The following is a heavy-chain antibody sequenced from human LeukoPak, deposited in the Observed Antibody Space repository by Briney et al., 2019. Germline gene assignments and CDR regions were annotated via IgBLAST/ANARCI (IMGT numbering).Heavy chain of an antibody. CDR2: ISAYNGNT. D-gene: IGHD3-3*01. J-gene: IGHJ6*02. Sequence: ASVKGSCKASGYTFTSYGISWVRQAPGQGLEWMGWISAYNGNTNYAQKLQGRVTMTTDTSTSTAYMELRSLRSDDTAVYYYARDPGVLRFLEWFPTMDVWGQGTTVTVSS. CDR1: GYTFTSYG. CDR3: ARDPGVLRFLEWFPTMDV. V-gene: IGHV1-18*01.